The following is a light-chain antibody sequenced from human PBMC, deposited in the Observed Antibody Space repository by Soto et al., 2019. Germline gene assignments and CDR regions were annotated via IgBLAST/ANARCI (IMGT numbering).Light chain of an antibody. CDR2: LGS. CDR3: MQALQTRIT. Sequence: DVVMTQSPLSLPVTPGEPASISCRSSHILLHSNGYNYLDWYLQKPGQSPQLLIYLGSNRASGVPDRFSGSGSGTDFTLKISRVEAEDVGVYYCMQALQTRITFGQGTRLEIK. J-gene: IGKJ5*01. CDR1: HILLHSNGYNY. V-gene: IGKV2-28*01.